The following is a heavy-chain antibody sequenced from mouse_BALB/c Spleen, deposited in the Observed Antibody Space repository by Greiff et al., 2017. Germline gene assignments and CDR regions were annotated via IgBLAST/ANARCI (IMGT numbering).Heavy chain of an antibody. D-gene: IGHD6-2*01. CDR2: ISNGGGST. CDR1: GFTFSSYT. J-gene: IGHJ4*01. CDR3: ARVSYAMDY. V-gene: IGHV5-12-2*01. Sequence: EVMLVESGGGLVQPGGSLKLSCAASGFTFSSYTMSWVRQTPEKRLEWVAYISNGGGSTYYPDTVKGRFTISRDNAKNTLYLQMCSLKSEDTAMYYCARVSYAMDYWGQGTSVTVSS.